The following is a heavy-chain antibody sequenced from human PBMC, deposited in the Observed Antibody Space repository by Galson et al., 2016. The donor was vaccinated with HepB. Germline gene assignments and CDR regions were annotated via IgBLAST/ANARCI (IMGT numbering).Heavy chain of an antibody. V-gene: IGHV3-30*03. D-gene: IGHD1-26*01. Sequence: SLRLSCAASGFNSSQSGMHWVRQAPGKGLEWVAAISYDEARKEYAGSVKARFTISRDNSKNTVHLQMSSLRPEDTAVYYCVSGIVGTANRDYWGQGTLVTVSS. CDR2: ISYDEARK. J-gene: IGHJ4*02. CDR3: VSGIVGTANRDY. CDR1: GFNSSQSG.